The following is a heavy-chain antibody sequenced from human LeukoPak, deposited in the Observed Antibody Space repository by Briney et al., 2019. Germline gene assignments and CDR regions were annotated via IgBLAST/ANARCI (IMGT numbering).Heavy chain of an antibody. Sequence: SVKVSCKASGGTFSSYAISWVRQAPGQGLEWMGGIIPIFCTANYAQKFQGRVTITADESTSTAYMELSSLRSEDTAVYYCARPHARGYSYGQKFDYWGQGTLVTVSS. CDR3: ARPHARGYSYGQKFDY. CDR2: IIPIFCTA. J-gene: IGHJ4*02. CDR1: GGTFSSYA. D-gene: IGHD5-18*01. V-gene: IGHV1-69*13.